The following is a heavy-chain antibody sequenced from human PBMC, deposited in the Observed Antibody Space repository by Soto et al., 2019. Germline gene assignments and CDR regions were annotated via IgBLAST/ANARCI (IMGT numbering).Heavy chain of an antibody. J-gene: IGHJ6*03. V-gene: IGHV3-13*01. CDR2: IGTAGDT. D-gene: IGHD2-2*01. CDR3: ARGGVPAAMREYYYYYYMDV. Sequence: GGSLRLSCAASGFTFSSYDMHWVRQATGKGLEWVSAIGTAGDTYYPGSVKGRFTISRENAKNSLYLQMNSLRAGDTAVYYCARGGVPAAMREYYYYYYMDVWGKGTTVTVSS. CDR1: GFTFSSYD.